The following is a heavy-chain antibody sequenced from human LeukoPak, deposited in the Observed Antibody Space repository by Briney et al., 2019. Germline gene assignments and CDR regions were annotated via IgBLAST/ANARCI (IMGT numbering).Heavy chain of an antibody. D-gene: IGHD3-10*01. CDR2: ISESGGTT. J-gene: IGHJ4*02. CDR3: AKGEFSSGAPMFAY. CDR1: GFRFTNYA. Sequence: GGSLRLSCAASGFRFTNYAMSWVRQAPGKGLEWVSAISESGGTTYYADSVKGRFTISRDNSKNTLYLQMSSLRDEDTAVYYCAKGEFSSGAPMFAYWGQGSLVTVSS. V-gene: IGHV3-23*01.